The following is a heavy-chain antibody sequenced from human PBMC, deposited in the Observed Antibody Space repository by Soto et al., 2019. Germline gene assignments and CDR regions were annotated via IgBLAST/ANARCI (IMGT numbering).Heavy chain of an antibody. CDR1: GYTFTVYY. V-gene: IGHV1-2*02. D-gene: IGHD5-18*01. J-gene: IGHJ4*02. CDR3: ARGASWIQLPDGPDY. CDR2: INPKSGGT. Sequence: ASVKVSCKASGYTFTVYYMHWVRQAPGQGLEWMGWINPKSGGTNYAQKFQGRVTMTRDTSISTAYMELSRLRSDDTAVYYCARGASWIQLPDGPDYWGQGTLVTVSS.